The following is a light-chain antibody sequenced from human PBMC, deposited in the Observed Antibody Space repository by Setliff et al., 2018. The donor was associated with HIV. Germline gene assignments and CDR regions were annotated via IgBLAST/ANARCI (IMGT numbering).Light chain of an antibody. V-gene: IGLV2-14*01. CDR1: SSDVGGYNY. J-gene: IGLJ3*02. CDR2: EVS. Sequence: QSVLTQPRSVSGSPGQSVTISCTGTSSDVGGYNYVSWYQQHPGKAPKLMIYEVSNRPSGVSNRFSGSKSGKTASLTISGLQAEDEAEYYCSSYTTSTTLVFGRGTK. CDR3: SSYTTSTTLV.